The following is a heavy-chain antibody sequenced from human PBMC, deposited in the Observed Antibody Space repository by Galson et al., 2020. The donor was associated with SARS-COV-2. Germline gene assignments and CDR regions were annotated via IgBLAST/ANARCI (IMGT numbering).Heavy chain of an antibody. CDR2: NSRNSSYI. CDR1: GITFSSHS. Sequence: GALRLSRGASGITFSSHSLNWVRQAPRKGLELVPLNSRNSSYINYADSVKGRFTISRDNAKNSLYLQMNSLRAEDTAVYYCASVSPAAPTYGMDVWGQGTTVTVSS. V-gene: IGHV3-21*01. J-gene: IGHJ6*02. D-gene: IGHD2-2*01. CDR3: ASVSPAAPTYGMDV.